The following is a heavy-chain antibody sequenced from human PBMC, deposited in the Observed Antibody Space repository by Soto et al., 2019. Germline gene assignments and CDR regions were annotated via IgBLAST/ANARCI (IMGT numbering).Heavy chain of an antibody. CDR1: GYTFTSYD. J-gene: IGHJ4*02. CDR2: LNPNSGNT. D-gene: IGHD3-22*01. Sequence: QVRLVQSGAEVKKPGASVKVSCKASGYTFTSYDINWVRQATGQGLEWMGWLNPNSGNTGYAQKFQGRVTMTRINSVSTAYMELTSLRSEDTAVYYCARGHNYYDSSGYYGDWGQGTLVTVSS. V-gene: IGHV1-8*01. CDR3: ARGHNYYDSSGYYGD.